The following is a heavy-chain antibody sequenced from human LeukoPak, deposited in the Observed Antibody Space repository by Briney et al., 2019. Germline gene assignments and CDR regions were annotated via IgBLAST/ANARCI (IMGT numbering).Heavy chain of an antibody. CDR3: ARSRGSGSYYGAY. J-gene: IGHJ4*02. CDR2: ISSSSSYI. Sequence: GGSLTLSCAASGFTFSSYSMNWVRQAPGKGLEWVSSISSSSSYIYYADSVKGRFTISRDNAKNSLYLQMNSLRAEDTAVYCARSRGSGSYYGAYWGQGTLVTVSS. CDR1: GFTFSSYS. D-gene: IGHD1-26*01. V-gene: IGHV3-21*01.